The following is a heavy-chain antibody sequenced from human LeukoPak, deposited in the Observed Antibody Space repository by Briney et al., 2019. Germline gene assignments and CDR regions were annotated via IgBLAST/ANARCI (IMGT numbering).Heavy chain of an antibody. J-gene: IGHJ6*02. Sequence: GESLKISCKGSGYSFTSYWIGWVRQMPGKGLEWMGIIYPGDSDTRYSPSFQGQVTISADKSISTAYLQWSSLKASDTAMYYCARHDGEYYDFYYGMDVWGQGTTVTVSS. V-gene: IGHV5-51*01. D-gene: IGHD3-3*01. CDR1: GYSFTSYW. CDR3: ARHDGEYYDFYYGMDV. CDR2: IYPGDSDT.